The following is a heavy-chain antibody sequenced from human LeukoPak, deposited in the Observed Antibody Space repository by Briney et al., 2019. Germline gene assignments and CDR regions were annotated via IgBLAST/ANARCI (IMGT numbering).Heavy chain of an antibody. CDR1: GYTFTSFY. V-gene: IGHV1-46*01. D-gene: IGHD1-14*01. Sequence: SVTVSRKASGYTFTSFYFHWVRQAPGQGLEWMGIINPSGGSTTYAQKFQGRVTMTRDTSTSTVYRELSSLRSEDTAVYHCPRERYGFDYWGERPLVTVSS. J-gene: IGHJ4*02. CDR2: INPSGGST. CDR3: PRERYGFDY.